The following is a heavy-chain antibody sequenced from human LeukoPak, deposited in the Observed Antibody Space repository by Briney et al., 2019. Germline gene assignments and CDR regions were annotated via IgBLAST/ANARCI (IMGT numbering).Heavy chain of an antibody. D-gene: IGHD3-10*01. CDR3: AGWGFRGVPGEGRYYGMDV. V-gene: IGHV3-30*03. CDR2: ISYDGSNK. J-gene: IGHJ6*04. CDR1: GFTLSSYG. Sequence: GRSLRLSCAASGFTLSSYGMHWVRQAPGKGLEWVAVISYDGSNKYYADSVKGRFTISRDNSKNTLYLQMNSLRAEDTAVYYCAGWGFRGVPGEGRYYGMDVWGKGTTVTVSS.